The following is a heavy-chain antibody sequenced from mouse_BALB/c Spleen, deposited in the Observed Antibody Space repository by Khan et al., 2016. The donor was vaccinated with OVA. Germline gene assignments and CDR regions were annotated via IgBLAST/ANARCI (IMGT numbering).Heavy chain of an antibody. Sequence: QVQLQQSGAELVKSGASVKLSCKASGYTFTSYYMYWVKQRPGQGLEWIGEINPSNGDNNFNETFKSKATLTVDKSSSTAFMQLSSLTFEDSAVYYCIRGGDGGFAYWGQGTLVTVSA. CDR3: IRGGDGGFAY. J-gene: IGHJ3*01. D-gene: IGHD1-2*01. CDR1: GYTFTSYY. V-gene: IGHV1-53*01. CDR2: INPSNGDN.